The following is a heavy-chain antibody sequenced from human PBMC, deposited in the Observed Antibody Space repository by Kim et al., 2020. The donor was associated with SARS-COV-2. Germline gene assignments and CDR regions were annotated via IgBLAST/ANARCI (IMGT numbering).Heavy chain of an antibody. J-gene: IGHJ5*02. Sequence: GGSLRLSCAASGFTVSSNYMSWVRQAPGKGLEWVSVIYSGGSTSYADAVKGRFTISRDNYKNTLYLQMNSLRAEDAAVYYCARDQRTIWGWWFDPWGQGTLVTVSS. D-gene: IGHD3-16*01. V-gene: IGHV3-53*01. CDR2: IYSGGST. CDR3: ARDQRTIWGWWFDP. CDR1: GFTVSSNY.